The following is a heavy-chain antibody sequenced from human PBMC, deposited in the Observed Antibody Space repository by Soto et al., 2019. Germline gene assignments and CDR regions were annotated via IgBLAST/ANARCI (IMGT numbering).Heavy chain of an antibody. CDR1: GFTFTSSA. CDR2: IVVGSGNT. V-gene: IGHV1-58*01. CDR3: AADKVTAVAGSFYYYYYGMDV. D-gene: IGHD6-19*01. Sequence: ASVKVSCKASGFTFTSSAVQWVRQARGQRLEWIGWIVVGSGNTNYAQKFQERVTITRDMSTSTAYMELSSLRSEDTAVYYCAADKVTAVAGSFYYYYYGMDVWGQGTTVTVSS. J-gene: IGHJ6*02.